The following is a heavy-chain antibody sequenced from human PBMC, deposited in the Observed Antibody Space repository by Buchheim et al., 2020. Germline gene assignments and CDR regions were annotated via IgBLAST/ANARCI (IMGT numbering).Heavy chain of an antibody. V-gene: IGHV3-74*01. CDR3: ASAAMMTTGSF. J-gene: IGHJ4*02. CDR2: IDTDGSST. D-gene: IGHD2-2*01. Sequence: ELHLVESGGGLVERGGSLRLSCAASGFTFSTYRMHWVREPPGKGLVWVSRIDTDGSSTNYADSVKGRFTISRDNAKNTLYLQMNSLRAEDTAVYYCASAAMMTTGSFWGQGTL. CDR1: GFTFSTYR.